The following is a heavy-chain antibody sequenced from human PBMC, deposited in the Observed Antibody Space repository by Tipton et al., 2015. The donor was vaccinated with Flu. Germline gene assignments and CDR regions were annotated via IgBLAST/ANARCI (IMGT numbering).Heavy chain of an antibody. CDR1: GGSFSGYY. CDR2: INHSGST. J-gene: IGHJ4*02. Sequence: LRLSCAVYGGSFSGYYWSWIRQPPGKGLEWIGEINHSGSTNYNPSLKSRVTISVDTSKNQFSLKLSSVTAADTAVYYCARGRTRYSSGWDDYWGQGTLVTVSS. CDR3: ARGRTRYSSGWDDY. V-gene: IGHV4-34*01. D-gene: IGHD6-19*01.